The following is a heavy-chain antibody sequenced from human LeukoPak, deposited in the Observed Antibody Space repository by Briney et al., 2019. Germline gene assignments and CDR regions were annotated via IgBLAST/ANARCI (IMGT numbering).Heavy chain of an antibody. D-gene: IGHD3-22*01. Sequence: PGGSLRLSCAASGFTFSSYSMNWVRQAPGKGLEWVSSISSSSSYIYYADSVKGRFTISRDNARNSLYLQMNSLRAEDTALYYCAKSIDSGGYPLGDSWGQGTLVIVSS. CDR1: GFTFSSYS. V-gene: IGHV3-21*04. J-gene: IGHJ4*02. CDR3: AKSIDSGGYPLGDS. CDR2: ISSSSSYI.